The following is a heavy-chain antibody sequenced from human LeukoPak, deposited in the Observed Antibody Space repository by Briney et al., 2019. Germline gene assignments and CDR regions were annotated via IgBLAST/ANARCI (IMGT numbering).Heavy chain of an antibody. CDR3: VRGANDAVDI. Sequence: GGSLRLSCAASGFTFSSYSMDWVRQAPGKGLEWVSSISSISSYIYYADSLKGRFTISRDNAKNSLYLQMNTLRAEDTAVYYCVRGANDAVDIWGQGTMVTVSS. V-gene: IGHV3-21*01. CDR2: ISSISSYI. CDR1: GFTFSSYS. J-gene: IGHJ3*02.